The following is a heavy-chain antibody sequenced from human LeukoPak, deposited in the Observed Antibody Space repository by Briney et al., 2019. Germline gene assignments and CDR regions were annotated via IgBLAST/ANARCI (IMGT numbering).Heavy chain of an antibody. V-gene: IGHV3-23*01. CDR1: GFTFSSSA. J-gene: IGHJ5*02. D-gene: IGHD3-10*01. CDR3: ARDLMVRGVMPYNWFDP. Sequence: PGGSLRLSCAASGFTFSSSAMNWVRQTPGKGLEWVSGISGSGGSTYYADSVKGRFTISRDNSKNTLYLQMNSLRSEDTAVYYCARDLMVRGVMPYNWFDPWGQGTLVTVSS. CDR2: ISGSGGST.